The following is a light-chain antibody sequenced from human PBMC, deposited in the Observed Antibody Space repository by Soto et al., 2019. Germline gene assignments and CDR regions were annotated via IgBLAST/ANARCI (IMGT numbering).Light chain of an antibody. CDR2: DAS. CDR1: QSVSSF. CDR3: QQYGSSPTWT. Sequence: ETMLAQTLSTLSVYPGERATLSCRASQSVSSFLAWYQQKPGQAPRLLIYDASNRATGIPARFSGSGSGTDFTLTISSLEPEDFAVYYCQQYGSSPTWTFGQGTKVDIK. J-gene: IGKJ1*01. V-gene: IGKV3-11*01.